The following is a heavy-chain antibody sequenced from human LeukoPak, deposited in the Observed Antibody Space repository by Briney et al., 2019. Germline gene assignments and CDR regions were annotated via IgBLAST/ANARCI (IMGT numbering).Heavy chain of an antibody. V-gene: IGHV3-7*03. CDR3: ATRNDGRFFDY. CDR2: IREDGSQK. D-gene: IGHD1-1*01. J-gene: IGHJ4*02. CDR1: GFTFSTYW. Sequence: GGSLRLSCAASGFTFSTYWMTWVRQAPGKGLEWVANIREDGSQKYYADSVKGRFTISRDNAKNSVYLQMNSLRAEDTAVYYCATRNDGRFFDYWGQGTLVTVSS.